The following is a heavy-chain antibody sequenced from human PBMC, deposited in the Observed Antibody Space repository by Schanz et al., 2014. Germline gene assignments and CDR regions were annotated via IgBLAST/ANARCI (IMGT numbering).Heavy chain of an antibody. D-gene: IGHD3-22*01. CDR3: ARPPHDSSGYYPFDY. CDR2: FNDGGVNK. V-gene: IGHV3-23*01. Sequence: EVQLLESGGGLVQPGGSLRLSCAASGFTFSSYAMSWVRQAPGKGLEWVSSFNDGGVNKYYADSVKGRFTISSDNSKSTLYLQMNSLRAEDTAVYYCARPPHDSSGYYPFDYWGQGTLVTVSS. J-gene: IGHJ4*02. CDR1: GFTFSSYA.